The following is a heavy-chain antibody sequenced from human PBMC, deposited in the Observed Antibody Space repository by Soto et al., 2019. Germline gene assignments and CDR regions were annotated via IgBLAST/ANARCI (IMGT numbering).Heavy chain of an antibody. J-gene: IGHJ5*02. CDR1: GGSIRSSSSY. D-gene: IGHD2-2*01. V-gene: IGHV4-39*01. CDR3: ARRNQEDFNRNRDWFDP. Sequence: SETLSLTCTLSGGSIRSSSSYWGWLRQPPGKGLEWMALISYSGTAFYKLSLKIRGAISVDTSKNQFSLTLHSVTAADTAVYYCARRNQEDFNRNRDWFDPWGQGTLVTVSS. CDR2: ISYSGTA.